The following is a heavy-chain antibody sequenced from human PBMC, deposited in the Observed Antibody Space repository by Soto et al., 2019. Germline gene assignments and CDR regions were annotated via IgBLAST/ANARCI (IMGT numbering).Heavy chain of an antibody. V-gene: IGHV1-69*12. CDR2: IIPAFGPA. CDR1: GGTFSIYA. CDR3: ASPAMAVYSFFSMDF. Sequence: QVQLVQSGAEVKKPGSSVKVSCKASGGTFSIYAISWVRQAPGQGLEWMGGIIPAFGPAKYAQKFQDKVTITADESTSTAYMELSTLRVEDTALYYSASPAMAVYSFFSMDFCGQGSTVTVSS. D-gene: IGHD2-21*01. J-gene: IGHJ6*02.